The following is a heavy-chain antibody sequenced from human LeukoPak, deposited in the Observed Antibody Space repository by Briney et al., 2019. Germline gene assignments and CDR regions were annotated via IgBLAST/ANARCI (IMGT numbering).Heavy chain of an antibody. CDR1: GFTFSSYS. CDR2: ISSSSSYI. Sequence: PGGSLRLSCAASGFTFSSYSMNWVRQAPGKGLEWVSSISSSSSYIYYADSVKGRFTISRDNAKNSLYLQMNSLRAEDTAVYYCARAMKRIVGAADYWGQGTLVTVSS. V-gene: IGHV3-21*01. J-gene: IGHJ4*02. D-gene: IGHD1-26*01. CDR3: ARAMKRIVGAADY.